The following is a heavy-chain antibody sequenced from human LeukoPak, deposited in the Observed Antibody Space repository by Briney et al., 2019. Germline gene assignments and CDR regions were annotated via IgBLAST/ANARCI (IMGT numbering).Heavy chain of an antibody. CDR2: ISAYNGNT. J-gene: IGHJ4*02. Sequence: ASVKVSCKASGYTFTSYGISWVRQAPGQGLEWMGWISAYNGNTNYAQKLQGRVTMTTDTSTSTAYMELSSLRSEDTAVYYCATKVNDRSWYYYDSSGYSYWGQGTLVTVSS. D-gene: IGHD3-22*01. CDR1: GYTFTSYG. V-gene: IGHV1-18*01. CDR3: ATKVNDRSWYYYDSSGYSY.